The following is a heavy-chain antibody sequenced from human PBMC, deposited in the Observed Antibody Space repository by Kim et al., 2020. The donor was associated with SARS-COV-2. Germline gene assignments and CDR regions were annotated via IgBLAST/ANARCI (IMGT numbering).Heavy chain of an antibody. D-gene: IGHD5-12*01. CDR2: ISSSSSYI. Sequence: GGSLRLSCAASGFTFSSYSMNWVRQAPGKGLEWVSSISSSSSYIYYADSVKGRFTISRDNAKNSLYLQMNSLRAEDTAVYYCAREPWGIVATIFDYWGQGTLVTVSS. CDR1: GFTFSSYS. CDR3: AREPWGIVATIFDY. J-gene: IGHJ4*02. V-gene: IGHV3-21*01.